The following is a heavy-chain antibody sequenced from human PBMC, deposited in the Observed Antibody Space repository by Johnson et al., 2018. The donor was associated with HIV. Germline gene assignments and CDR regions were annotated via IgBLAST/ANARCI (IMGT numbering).Heavy chain of an antibody. Sequence: QVQLVESGGGVVQPGGSLRLSCAASGFTFSSYGMHWVRQAPGKGLEWVAFIRYDGSNKYYADSVKGRFTISRDNSKNTLYLQMNSLRAEDTAVYYCAKDRADCSGGSCEAYAFDIWGQGTMVTVSS. J-gene: IGHJ3*02. CDR3: AKDRADCSGGSCEAYAFDI. V-gene: IGHV3-30*02. CDR1: GFTFSSYG. CDR2: IRYDGSNK. D-gene: IGHD2-15*01.